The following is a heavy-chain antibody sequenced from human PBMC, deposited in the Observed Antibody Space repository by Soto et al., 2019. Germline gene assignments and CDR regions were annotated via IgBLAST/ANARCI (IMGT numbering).Heavy chain of an antibody. D-gene: IGHD2-21*02. CDR3: ARSCGGDCYRPNWFDP. V-gene: IGHV2-26*01. CDR2: IFSNDEK. Sequence: QVTLKESGPVLVKPTETLTLTCTVSGFSLSNARMGVSWIRQPPGKALEWLAHIFSNDEKSYSTSLKSRLTSSTDTSKSQVVLTMTNLYPVDTATYYCARSCGGDCYRPNWFDPWGQGTLVTVSS. J-gene: IGHJ5*02. CDR1: GFSLSNARMG.